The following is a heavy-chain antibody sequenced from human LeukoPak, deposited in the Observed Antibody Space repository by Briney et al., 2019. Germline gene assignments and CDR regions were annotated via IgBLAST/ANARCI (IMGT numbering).Heavy chain of an antibody. CDR1: GFTFSSYW. CDR3: ARDTNGDCETAEYFQH. D-gene: IGHD2-21*02. V-gene: IGHV3-7*05. CDR2: IKQDGSEK. Sequence: GGSLRLSCAASGFTFSSYWMSWVRQAPGKGLEWVANIKQDGSEKYYVDSVKGRFTISRDNAKNSLYLQMNSLRAEDTAVYYCARDTNGDCETAEYFQHWGQGTLVTVSS. J-gene: IGHJ1*01.